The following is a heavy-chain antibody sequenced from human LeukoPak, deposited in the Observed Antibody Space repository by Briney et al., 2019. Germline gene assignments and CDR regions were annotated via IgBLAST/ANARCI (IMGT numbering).Heavy chain of an antibody. CDR1: GFTFSSYG. J-gene: IGHJ4*02. CDR3: AKDCGGDCYFFTLHY. D-gene: IGHD2-21*02. Sequence: GGSLRLSCAASGFTFSSYGMSWVRQAPGKGLEWVSAISATGGTTYYADSVKGRFTISRDNSKNTLYLQMNSLRAEDTAVYYCAKDCGGDCYFFTLHYWGQGTLVTVSS. CDR2: ISATGGTT. V-gene: IGHV3-23*01.